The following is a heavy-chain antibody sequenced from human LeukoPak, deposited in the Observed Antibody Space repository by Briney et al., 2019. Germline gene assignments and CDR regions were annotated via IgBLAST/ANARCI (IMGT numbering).Heavy chain of an antibody. CDR1: VLGLCRDA. J-gene: IGHJ5*02. Sequence: PGGSLSPSCALAVLGLCRDAMQSVRQAPGKGLEWVAVTSNDGSDKFYADSVKGRFTISRDNSKYTLDLQMNSLRAEDTAVYYSARDREWQVGGLWFDPWGQGTLVTVSS. CDR3: ARDREWQVGGLWFDP. D-gene: IGHD6-19*01. CDR2: TSNDGSDK. V-gene: IGHV3-30*03.